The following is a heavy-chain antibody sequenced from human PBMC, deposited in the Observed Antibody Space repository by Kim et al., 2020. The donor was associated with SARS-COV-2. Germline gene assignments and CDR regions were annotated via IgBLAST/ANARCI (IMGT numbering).Heavy chain of an antibody. CDR1: GGSISSSSYY. CDR2: IYYSGST. J-gene: IGHJ4*02. V-gene: IGHV4-39*01. Sequence: SETLSLTCTVSGGSISSSSYYWGWIRQPPGKGLEWIGSIYYSGSTYYNPSLKSRVTISVDTSKNQFSLKLSSVTAADTAVYYCARAGSGSYRWRPFDYWGQGTLVTVSS. D-gene: IGHD1-26*01. CDR3: ARAGSGSYRWRPFDY.